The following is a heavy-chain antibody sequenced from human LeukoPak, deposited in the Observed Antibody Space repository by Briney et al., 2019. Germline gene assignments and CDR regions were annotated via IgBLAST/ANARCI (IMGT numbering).Heavy chain of an antibody. D-gene: IGHD3-10*01. V-gene: IGHV3-15*01. CDR2: IKSKTDGGTT. J-gene: IGHJ6*04. Sequence: PGGSLRLSCAASGFTFSNAWMSWVRQAPGKGLEWVGRIKSKTDGGTTDYAAPVKGRLTISRDDSKNTLYLQMNSLKTEDTAVYYCTTGPPNVLLWFGEFYYYGMDVWGKGTTVTVSS. CDR1: GFTFSNAW. CDR3: TTGPPNVLLWFGEFYYYGMDV.